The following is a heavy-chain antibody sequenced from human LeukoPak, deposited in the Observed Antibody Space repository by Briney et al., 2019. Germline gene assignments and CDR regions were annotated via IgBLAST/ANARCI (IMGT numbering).Heavy chain of an antibody. D-gene: IGHD4-17*01. Sequence: GGSLRLSCAASGFIFSSYWMNWVRQAPGKGLEWVANINKDGSEKNYVDSVKGRFTISRDNAKNSLYLQMNSLRAEDTAVYYCARERRFIDYWGQGTLVTVSS. CDR2: INKDGSEK. CDR3: ARERRFIDY. J-gene: IGHJ4*02. CDR1: GFIFSSYW. V-gene: IGHV3-7*01.